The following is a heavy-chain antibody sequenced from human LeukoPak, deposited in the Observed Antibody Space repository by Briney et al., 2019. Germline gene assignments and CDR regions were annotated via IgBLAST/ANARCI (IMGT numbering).Heavy chain of an antibody. D-gene: IGHD6-19*01. Sequence: SSETLSLTCAVYGGSFSGYYWSWIRQPPGKGVEWIGEINHSGSTNYNPSLKSRVTISVDTSKNQFSLKLSSVTAADTAVYYCARGQWLVRKYFDYWGQGTLVTVSS. CDR1: GGSFSGYY. CDR2: INHSGST. V-gene: IGHV4-34*01. CDR3: ARGQWLVRKYFDY. J-gene: IGHJ4*02.